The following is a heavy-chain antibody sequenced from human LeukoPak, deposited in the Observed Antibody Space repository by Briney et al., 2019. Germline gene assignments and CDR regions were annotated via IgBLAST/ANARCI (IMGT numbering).Heavy chain of an antibody. Sequence: SETLSLTCTVSGGSITSTLYYWGWFRQSSGKGLEWIGSIYYSGSTYYNPSLKSRVTISVNTSKNQFSLRLTSVTAADTAVYFCAGQPENTMGFYSGQGTLVTVSS. CDR3: AGQPENTMGFY. J-gene: IGHJ1*01. CDR1: GGSITSTLYY. V-gene: IGHV4-39*01. CDR2: IYYSGST. D-gene: IGHD1-26*01.